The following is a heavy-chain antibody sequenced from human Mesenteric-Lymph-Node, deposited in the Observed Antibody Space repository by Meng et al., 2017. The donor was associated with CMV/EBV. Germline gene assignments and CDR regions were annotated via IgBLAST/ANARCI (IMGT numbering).Heavy chain of an antibody. D-gene: IGHD3-9*01. CDR2: IYYSGST. V-gene: IGHV4-59*01. Sequence: GGSISSYYWSWIRQPPGKGLEWIGYIYYSGSTNYNPSLKSRVTISVDTSKNQFSLKLSSVTAADTAVYYCARAPYDILTGYYYFDYWGQGTLVTVSS. CDR3: ARAPYDILTGYYYFDY. J-gene: IGHJ4*02. CDR1: GGSISSYY.